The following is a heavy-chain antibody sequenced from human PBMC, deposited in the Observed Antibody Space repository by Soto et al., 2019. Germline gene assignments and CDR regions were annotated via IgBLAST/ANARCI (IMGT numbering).Heavy chain of an antibody. CDR3: ARGINSAIEI. D-gene: IGHD1-1*01. CDR2: TYYRSKWYN. V-gene: IGHV6-1*01. CDR1: GDSVSSNNVA. Sequence: QVQLQQSGPGLVKPSQTLSLTCVISGDSVSSNNVAWNWIRQSPSRGLEWLGRTYYRSKWYNNYAVAVKSRTTINADTSKNLFTLQLASLTREDTAVYFCARGINSAIEIWGQGTMVTFS. J-gene: IGHJ3*02.